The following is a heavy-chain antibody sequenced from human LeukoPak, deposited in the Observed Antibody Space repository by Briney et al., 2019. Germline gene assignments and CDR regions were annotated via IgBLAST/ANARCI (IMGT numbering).Heavy chain of an antibody. V-gene: IGHV3-23*01. Sequence: PGGSLRLSCAASGFTFSSYAMSWVRHAPGKGLEWVSAISGSGGSTYYADSVKGRFTISRDNSKNTLYLQMNSLRAEDTAVYYCARDGTAAGLYFDLWGQGTLVTVSS. CDR1: GFTFSSYA. CDR3: ARDGTAAGLYFDL. J-gene: IGHJ4*01. D-gene: IGHD6-13*01. CDR2: ISGSGGST.